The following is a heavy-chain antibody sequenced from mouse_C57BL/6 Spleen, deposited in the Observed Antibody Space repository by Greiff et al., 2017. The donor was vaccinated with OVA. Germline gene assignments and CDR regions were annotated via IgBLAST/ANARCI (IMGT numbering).Heavy chain of an antibody. CDR2: ISSGGSYT. V-gene: IGHV5-6*02. CDR1: GFTFSSYG. CDR3: ARRGSSDYYAMDY. J-gene: IGHJ4*01. D-gene: IGHD1-1*01. Sequence: EVKLMESGGDLVKPGGSLKLSCAASGFTFSSYGMSWVRQTPDKRLEWVATISSGGSYTYYPDSVKGRFTISRDNAKNTLYLQMSSLKSEDTAMYYCARRGSSDYYAMDYWGQGTSVTVSS.